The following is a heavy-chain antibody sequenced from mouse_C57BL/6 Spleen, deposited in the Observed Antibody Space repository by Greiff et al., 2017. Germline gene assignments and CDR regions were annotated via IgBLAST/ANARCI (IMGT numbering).Heavy chain of an antibody. CDR3: ARSYLGAMDY. D-gene: IGHD1-1*01. CDR1: GYSITSGYY. J-gene: IGHJ4*01. CDR2: ISYDGSN. V-gene: IGHV3-6*01. Sequence: EVQRVESGPGLVKPSQSLSLTCSVTGYSITSGYYWNWIRQFPGNKLEWMGYISYDGSNNYNPSLKNRISITRDTSKNQFFLKLNSVTTEDTATYYCARSYLGAMDYWGQGTSVTVSS.